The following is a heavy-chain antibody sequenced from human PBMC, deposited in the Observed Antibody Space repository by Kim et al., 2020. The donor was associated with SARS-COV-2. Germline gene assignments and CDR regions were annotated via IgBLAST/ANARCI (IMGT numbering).Heavy chain of an antibody. Sequence: GGSLRLSCAASGFTFSMYCMSWVRQAPGKGPEWVATIRQDGTDKFYVDSVEGRFTISRDNAKNSLYLEMNNLRAEDTALYYCATCNGGLCYPPDDGFDF. D-gene: IGHD2-15*01. CDR2: IRQDGTDK. V-gene: IGHV3-7*01. CDR3: ATCNGGLCYPPDDGFDF. CDR1: GFTFSMYC. J-gene: IGHJ3*01.